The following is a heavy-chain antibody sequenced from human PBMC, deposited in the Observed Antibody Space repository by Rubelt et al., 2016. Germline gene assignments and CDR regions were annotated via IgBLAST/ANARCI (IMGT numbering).Heavy chain of an antibody. CDR3: ARRQQLGPFDY. V-gene: IGHV1-18*01. CDR2: ISAYDGNT. J-gene: IGHJ4*02. D-gene: IGHD6-13*01. CDR1: GYTFTSYG. Sequence: QVQLVQSGAEVKKPGASVKVSCKASGYTFTSYGISWVRQAPGQGLKWMGWISAYDGNTYYAQELQGRVSITTDTSTRTAYMELRSLRSDDTAVYYCARRQQLGPFDYWGQGTLVTVSS.